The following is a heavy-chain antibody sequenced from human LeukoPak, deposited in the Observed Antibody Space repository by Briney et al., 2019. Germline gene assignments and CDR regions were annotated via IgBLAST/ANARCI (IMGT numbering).Heavy chain of an antibody. CDR2: ISGSGGST. CDR3: AKIKGLLPHLTFDY. Sequence: GRSLRLSCAASGFTFSSYAMSWVRQAPGKGLEWVSAISGSGGSTYYADSVKGRFTISRDNSKNTLYLQMNSLRAEDTAVYYCAKIKGLLPHLTFDYWGQGTLVTVSS. CDR1: GFTFSSYA. J-gene: IGHJ4*02. D-gene: IGHD3-22*01. V-gene: IGHV3-23*01.